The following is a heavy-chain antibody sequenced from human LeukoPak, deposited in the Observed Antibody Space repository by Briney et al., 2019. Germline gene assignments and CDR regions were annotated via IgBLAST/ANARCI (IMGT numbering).Heavy chain of an antibody. Sequence: SETLSLTCTVSGGSVSSGGYYWSWVRQHPGKGLGWIGYIYYSGSTYYNPSLKSRVTISLDTSKNHFSLTLSSVTAADTAVYYCASALYYFYMDVWGKGTTVTVSS. CDR3: ASALYYFYMDV. CDR1: GGSVSSGGYY. V-gene: IGHV4-31*03. J-gene: IGHJ6*03. CDR2: IYYSGST.